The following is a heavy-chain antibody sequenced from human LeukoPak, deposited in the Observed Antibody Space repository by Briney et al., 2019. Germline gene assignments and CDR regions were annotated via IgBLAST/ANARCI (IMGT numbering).Heavy chain of an antibody. J-gene: IGHJ4*02. V-gene: IGHV3-9*01. CDR2: ISWNSGSI. Sequence: GGSLRLSCAASGFTFDDYAMHWVRRAPGKGLEWVSGISWNSGSIGYADSVKGRFTISRDNAKNSLYLQMNSLRAEDTALYYCAKDIAAAGTGPFDYWGQGTLVTVSS. D-gene: IGHD6-13*01. CDR1: GFTFDDYA. CDR3: AKDIAAAGTGPFDY.